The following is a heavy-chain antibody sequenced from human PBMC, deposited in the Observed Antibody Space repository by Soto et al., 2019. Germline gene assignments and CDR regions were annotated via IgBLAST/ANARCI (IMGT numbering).Heavy chain of an antibody. CDR1: GFTFDDYT. Sequence: GGSLRLSCAASGFTFDDYTMHWVRQAPGKGLEWVSLISWDGGSTYYADSVKGRFTISRDNSKNSLYLQMNSLRTEDTALYYCASQSTGTSPTYYYYGMDVWGQGTTVTVSS. CDR2: ISWDGGST. D-gene: IGHD1-1*01. CDR3: ASQSTGTSPTYYYYGMDV. V-gene: IGHV3-43*01. J-gene: IGHJ6*02.